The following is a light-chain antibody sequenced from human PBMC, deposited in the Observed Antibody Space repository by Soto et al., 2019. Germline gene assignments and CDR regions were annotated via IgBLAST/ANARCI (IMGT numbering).Light chain of an antibody. V-gene: IGKV3-15*01. Sequence: EIVLTQSPATLSVSPGEGATLSCRASQRVSSNLAWYQQKPGQAPRLLIYGASTRATGIPARFSGSGSGTEFTLTISSRQPADFATYYCQHYNSYSEAFGQGTKVDIK. CDR2: GAS. CDR1: QRVSSN. CDR3: QHYNSYSEA. J-gene: IGKJ1*01.